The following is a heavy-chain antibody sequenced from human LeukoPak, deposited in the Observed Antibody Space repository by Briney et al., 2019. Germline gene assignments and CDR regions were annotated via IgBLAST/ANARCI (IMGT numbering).Heavy chain of an antibody. CDR1: GYSFATYW. D-gene: IGHD2-8*01. J-gene: IGHJ4*02. CDR2: IDPRDSDT. CDR3: ARMSGVKYFDY. Sequence: KSGESLKISCKGSGYSFATYWIGWVRQMPGKGLEWMGIIDPRDSDTRYSPSFQGQVTISADKAISIAYLQWSSLEASDTAMNYCARMSGVKYFDYWGQGTLVTVSS. V-gene: IGHV5-51*01.